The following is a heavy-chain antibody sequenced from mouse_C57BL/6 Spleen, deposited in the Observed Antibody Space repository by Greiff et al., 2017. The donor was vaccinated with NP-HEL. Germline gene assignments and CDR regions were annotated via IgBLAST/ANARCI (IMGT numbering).Heavy chain of an antibody. CDR1: GFTFSSYG. CDR3: ARRIGGRFAY. CDR2: ISSGGSYT. V-gene: IGHV5-6*01. J-gene: IGHJ3*01. Sequence: EVQLVESGGDLVKPGGSLKLSCAASGFTFSSYGMSWVRQTPDKRLEWVATISSGGSYTYYPDSVKGRFTISRDNAKNTLYLQMSSLKSEDTAMYYCARRIGGRFAYWGQGTLVTVSA.